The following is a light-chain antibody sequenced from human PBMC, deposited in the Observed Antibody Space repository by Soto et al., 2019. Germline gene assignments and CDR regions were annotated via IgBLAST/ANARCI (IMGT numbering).Light chain of an antibody. Sequence: QSVLTQPPSVSAAPGRKVTISCSGSSSNIGNNYVSWYQQLPGTAPKLLIYSNNQRPSGVPDRFSGSKSGTSASLAISGLRSEDEADDYCAAWDDSLNGFYVFGTGNKVTVL. J-gene: IGLJ1*01. CDR1: SSNIGNNY. CDR3: AAWDDSLNGFYV. CDR2: SNN. V-gene: IGLV1-47*02.